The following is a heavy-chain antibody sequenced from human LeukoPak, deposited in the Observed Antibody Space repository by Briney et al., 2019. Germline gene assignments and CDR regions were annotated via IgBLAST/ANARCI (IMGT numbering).Heavy chain of an antibody. D-gene: IGHD3-22*01. CDR1: GYTFTSYF. J-gene: IGHJ4*02. CDR2: INPSGGNT. Sequence: ASVKVSCKASGYTFTSYFMYWVRQAPGQGLEWMGLINPSGGNTRYAQKFQDRVTMTRNTSTSTVYMELSSLRSEDTAMYYCARDRTHYYESSGYYSRWEYWGQGTLITVSS. V-gene: IGHV1-46*01. CDR3: ARDRTHYYESSGYYSRWEY.